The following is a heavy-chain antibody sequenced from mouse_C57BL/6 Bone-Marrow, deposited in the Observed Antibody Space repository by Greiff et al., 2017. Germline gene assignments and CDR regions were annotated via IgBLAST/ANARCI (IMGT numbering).Heavy chain of an antibody. CDR2: IYPGGGYT. Sequence: VKLQESGAELVRPGTSVKMSCKASGYTFTNYWIGWAKQRPGHGLEWIGDIYPGGGYTNYNEKFKGKATLTADKSSSTAYMQFSSLTSEDSAIYYCARHYYGSSYGYWGQGTTLTVSS. D-gene: IGHD1-1*01. V-gene: IGHV1-63*01. CDR1: GYTFTNYW. J-gene: IGHJ2*01. CDR3: ARHYYGSSYGY.